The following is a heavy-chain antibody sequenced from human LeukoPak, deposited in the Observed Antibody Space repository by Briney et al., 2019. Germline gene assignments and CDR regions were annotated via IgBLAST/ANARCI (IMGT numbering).Heavy chain of an antibody. CDR2: ISGSGGST. V-gene: IGHV3-23*01. D-gene: IGHD5-12*01. CDR1: GFTFSSYA. J-gene: IGHJ4*02. Sequence: GGSLRLSCAASGFTFSSYAMSWVRQAPGKGLEWVSTISGSGGSTYYADSVKGRFTISRDNSKNTLYLQMNSLRAEDTAVYYCAKFGGGYGGLRYFDYWGQGTLVTVSS. CDR3: AKFGGGYGGLRYFDY.